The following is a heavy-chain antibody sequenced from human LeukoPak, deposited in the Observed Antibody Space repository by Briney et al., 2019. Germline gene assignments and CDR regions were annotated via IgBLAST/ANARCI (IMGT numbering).Heavy chain of an antibody. CDR3: AREVGAPYYYGMDV. D-gene: IGHD1-26*01. CDR1: GYSISSGYY. J-gene: IGHJ6*02. Sequence: SETLSLTCTVSGYSISSGYYWGWIRQPPGKGLEWIGSIYHSGSTYYNPSLKSRVTISVDTSKNQFSLKLSSVTAADTAVYYCAREVGAPYYYGMDVWGQGTTVTVS. V-gene: IGHV4-38-2*02. CDR2: IYHSGST.